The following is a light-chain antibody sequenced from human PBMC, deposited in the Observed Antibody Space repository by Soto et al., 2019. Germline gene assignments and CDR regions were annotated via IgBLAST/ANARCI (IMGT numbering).Light chain of an antibody. J-gene: IGKJ4*01. CDR1: QSVRNTY. V-gene: IGKV3-20*01. CDR2: GAS. Sequence: EIVLTQSPGTLSLSPGERATLSCRASQSVRNTYVAWYQKKPGQAPRRLVSGASSRATGIPDRYSGSGSGTDFTLTINRLEPEDFAVYFCQQYGESPPTFGGGTKVEIK. CDR3: QQYGESPPT.